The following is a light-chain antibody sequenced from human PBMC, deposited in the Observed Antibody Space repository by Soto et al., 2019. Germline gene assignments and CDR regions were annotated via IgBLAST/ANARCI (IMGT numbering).Light chain of an antibody. Sequence: QSVLTQPPSASGTPGQRVTISCSGSKSNIGSYSVNWYQQFPGAAPQLLIYSSTHRPSGVPDRFSGSKSGTSASLAISGLQLEHEADYYCASWDDSLNGWVFGGGTKLTVL. CDR2: SST. CDR1: KSNIGSYS. V-gene: IGLV1-44*01. J-gene: IGLJ3*02. CDR3: ASWDDSLNGWV.